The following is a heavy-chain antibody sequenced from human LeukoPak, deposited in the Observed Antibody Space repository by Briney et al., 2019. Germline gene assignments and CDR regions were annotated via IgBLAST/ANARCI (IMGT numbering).Heavy chain of an antibody. Sequence: SETLSLTCTVSGDSINSSNYYWAWIRQSPGTGLEWIGSIYYSGSTYYSPSLKSRVTISVDTSKNQFSLKLSCVTAADTAVYFCARQRSSTWSLGYWGQGTLVTVSS. J-gene: IGHJ4*02. CDR1: GDSINSSNYY. V-gene: IGHV4-39*01. D-gene: IGHD6-13*01. CDR3: ARQRSSTWSLGY. CDR2: IYYSGST.